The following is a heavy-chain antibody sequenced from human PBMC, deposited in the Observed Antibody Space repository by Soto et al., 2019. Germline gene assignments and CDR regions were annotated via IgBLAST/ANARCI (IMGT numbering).Heavy chain of an antibody. CDR2: IYYSGST. D-gene: IGHD3-22*01. CDR1: GGSITSGGYY. J-gene: IGHJ4*02. Sequence: QVQLQESGPGLVKPSQTLSLTCTVSGGSITSGGYYWGWIRQHPGKGLEWIGYIYYSGSTYYNPSIKSRVTIAVDTAKNQFSLKLSSVTAADTAVYYCARSHDSSGYYVYWGQGTLVTVSS. V-gene: IGHV4-31*03. CDR3: ARSHDSSGYYVY.